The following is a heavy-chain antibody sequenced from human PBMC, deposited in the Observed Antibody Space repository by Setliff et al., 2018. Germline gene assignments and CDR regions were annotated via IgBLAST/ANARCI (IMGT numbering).Heavy chain of an antibody. D-gene: IGHD3-22*01. CDR2: IIPIFGTA. CDR3: ARATYYYDSSGYFLDAFDI. CDR1: GGTFSSYA. Sequence: SVKVSCKASGGTFSSYAISWVRLAPGQGLEWMGGIIPIFGTANYAQKFQGRVTITTDESTSTAYMELSSLRSEDTAVYYCARATYYYDSSGYFLDAFDIWGQGTMVTVSS. J-gene: IGHJ3*02. V-gene: IGHV1-69*05.